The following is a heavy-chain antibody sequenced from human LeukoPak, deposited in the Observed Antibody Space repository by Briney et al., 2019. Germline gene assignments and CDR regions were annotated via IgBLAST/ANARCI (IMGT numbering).Heavy chain of an antibody. V-gene: IGHV3-30*04. Sequence: PGGSLRLACAASGFTFSSYAMHRVRQAPGKGLEWVAVISYDGSNKYYADSVKGRFTISRDNSKNTLYLQMNSLRAEDTAVYYCARQEGGHVLRFLEWLSEPYGMDVWGQGTTVTVSS. CDR2: ISYDGSNK. J-gene: IGHJ6*02. CDR3: ARQEGGHVLRFLEWLSEPYGMDV. CDR1: GFTFSSYA. D-gene: IGHD3-3*01.